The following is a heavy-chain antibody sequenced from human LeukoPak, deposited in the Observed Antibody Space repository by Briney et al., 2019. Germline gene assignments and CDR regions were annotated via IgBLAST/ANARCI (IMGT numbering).Heavy chain of an antibody. J-gene: IGHJ4*02. D-gene: IGHD1/OR15-1a*01. CDR3: AKEGTASKPSDLDY. V-gene: IGHV3-30*02. CDR2: IRYDGTNK. Sequence: PGGSLRLSCAASGSIFSDYGMHWVRQAPGKGLEWVTFIRYDGTNKYYADSVKGRFTISRDNSKNIVYLQMNSLSSEDTAVYYCAKEGTASKPSDLDYWGQGTLVTVSS. CDR1: GSIFSDYG.